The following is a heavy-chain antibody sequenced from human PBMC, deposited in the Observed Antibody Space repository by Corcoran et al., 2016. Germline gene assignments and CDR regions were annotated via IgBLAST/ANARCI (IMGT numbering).Heavy chain of an antibody. CDR3: ARGGGSGGYYLY. J-gene: IGHJ4*02. CDR1: GYTFTGYY. Sequence: QVQLVQSGAEVKKPGASVKVSCKASGYTFTGYYMHWVRQAPGQGLEWMGWINPNSGGTNYAQKFQGRVTMTRDTSIRTAYMGMSRQSYDDTGVYYCARGGGSGGYYLYWGQGTLVTVSS. V-gene: IGHV1-2*02. D-gene: IGHD3-10*01. CDR2: INPNSGGT.